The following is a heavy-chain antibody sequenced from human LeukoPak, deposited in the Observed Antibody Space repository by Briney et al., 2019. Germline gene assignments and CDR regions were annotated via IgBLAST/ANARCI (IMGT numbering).Heavy chain of an antibody. CDR2: IYHSGST. CDR1: GGSISSSNW. D-gene: IGHD3-9*01. J-gene: IGHJ6*03. V-gene: IGHV4-4*02. Sequence: SETLSLTCAVSGGSISSSNWWSWVRQPPGKGLEWIGEIYHSGSTNYNPSLKSRVTISVDKSKNQFSLKLSSVTAADTAVYYCARASRYFDFYYYMDVWGKGTTVTISS. CDR3: ARASRYFDFYYYMDV.